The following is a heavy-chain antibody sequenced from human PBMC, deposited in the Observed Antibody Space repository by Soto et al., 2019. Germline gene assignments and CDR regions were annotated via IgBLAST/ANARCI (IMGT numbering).Heavy chain of an antibody. CDR3: ARGDYGDYGDFDL. D-gene: IGHD4-17*01. CDR1: GGSISSGDYY. Sequence: QVQLQESGPGLVKPSQTLSLTCTVSGGSISSGDYYWSWIRQPPGKGLEWIGYIYYSGSTYYNPSLQSRFTISVDTSKNQFSLKLSSVTAADTAVYYCARGDYGDYGDFDLWGRGTLVTVSS. CDR2: IYYSGST. J-gene: IGHJ2*01. V-gene: IGHV4-30-4*01.